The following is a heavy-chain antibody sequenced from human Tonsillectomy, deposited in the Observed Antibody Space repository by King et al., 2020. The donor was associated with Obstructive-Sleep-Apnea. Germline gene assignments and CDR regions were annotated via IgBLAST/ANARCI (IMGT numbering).Heavy chain of an antibody. CDR1: GFTFDDYA. Sequence: VQLVESGGGLVQPGRSLRLSCAASGFTFDDYAMHWVRQAPGKGLEWVSGISWNSGSIGYADSVKGRFTISRDNAKNSLYLQMNSLRAEDTALYYCAKDLGYSGYDVQYYYGMDVWGQGTTVTVSS. J-gene: IGHJ6*02. CDR2: ISWNSGSI. D-gene: IGHD5-12*01. CDR3: AKDLGYSGYDVQYYYGMDV. V-gene: IGHV3-9*01.